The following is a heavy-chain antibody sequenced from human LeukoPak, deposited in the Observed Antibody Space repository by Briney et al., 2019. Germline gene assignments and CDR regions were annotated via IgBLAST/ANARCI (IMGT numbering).Heavy chain of an antibody. CDR3: ARAGPDFDSSGSDY. V-gene: IGHV1-2*06. D-gene: IGHD3-22*01. CDR1: GYTFTGYY. Sequence: ASVKVSCAASGYTFTGYYMHWVRQAPGHGLEGMGRINPNSGGTNYAQKFQGRVTMTRDPTLSTAHMELSRVRSDDTAVYYCARAGPDFDSSGSDYWGQGTLVTVSS. CDR2: INPNSGGT. J-gene: IGHJ4*02.